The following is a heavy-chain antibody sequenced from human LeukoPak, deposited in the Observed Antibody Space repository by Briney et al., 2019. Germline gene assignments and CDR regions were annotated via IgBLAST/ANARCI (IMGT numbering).Heavy chain of an antibody. CDR1: GYTFTSYD. CDR2: MNPNSGNT. V-gene: IGHV1-8*01. D-gene: IGHD5-12*01. CDR3: ARGLRDEADIVATIIGWFDP. J-gene: IGHJ5*02. Sequence: ASVKVSCKASGYTFTSYDINWVRQATGQGLEWMGWMNPNSGNTGYAQKFQGRVTMTRNTSISTAYMELSSLRSEDTAVYYCARGLRDEADIVATIIGWFDPWGQGTLVTVSS.